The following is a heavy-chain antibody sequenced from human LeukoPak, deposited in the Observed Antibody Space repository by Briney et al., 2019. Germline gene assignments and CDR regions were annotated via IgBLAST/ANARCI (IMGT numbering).Heavy chain of an antibody. CDR1: VFTFSRYG. J-gene: IGHJ4*02. CDR2: LSGSCGRT. V-gene: IGHV3-23*01. CDR3: ARGSAYSYAFTGRERTKSRLDY. Sequence: GGSLRLSCAASVFTFSRYGMSWVRQAPGKGLEWVSDLSGSCGRTYYADCVEGRFTISRDNSKNTLYLQMNSLRSEDTAVYYCARGSAYSYAFTGRERTKSRLDYWGQGTLVTVSS. D-gene: IGHD5-18*01.